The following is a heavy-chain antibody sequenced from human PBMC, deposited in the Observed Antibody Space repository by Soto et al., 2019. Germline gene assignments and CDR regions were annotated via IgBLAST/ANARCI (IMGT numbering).Heavy chain of an antibody. V-gene: IGHV3-53*01. CDR3: ARDPSTTGYYGLDV. CDR2: IYSGGVT. CDR1: GFTVKNYQ. Sequence: PGGSLRLSCAASGFTVKNYQMNWVRQAPGKGLEWVSVIYSGGVTYYPDSVKGRFTTIRDTSKNTVYLQMNSLRPDDTAMYYCARDPSTTGYYGLDVCRQGTTVAVAS. J-gene: IGHJ6*02.